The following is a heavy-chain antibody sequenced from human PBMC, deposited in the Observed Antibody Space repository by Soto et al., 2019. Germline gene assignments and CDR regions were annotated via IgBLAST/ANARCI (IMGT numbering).Heavy chain of an antibody. CDR3: AREALVRGRGWYYGMDA. Sequence: ASVKVSCKASGYTFTGYYMHWVRQAPGQGLEWMGWINPNSGGTNYAQKFQGWVTMTRDTSISTAYMELSRLRSDDTAVYYCAREALVRGRGWYYGMDAWGQGTTVTVSS. J-gene: IGHJ6*02. CDR1: GYTFTGYY. V-gene: IGHV1-2*04. CDR2: INPNSGGT. D-gene: IGHD3-10*01.